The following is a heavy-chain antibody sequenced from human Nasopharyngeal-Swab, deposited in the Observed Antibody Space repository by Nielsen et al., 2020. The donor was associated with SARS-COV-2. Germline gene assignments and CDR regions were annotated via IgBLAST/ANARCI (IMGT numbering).Heavy chain of an antibody. D-gene: IGHD2-21*02. J-gene: IGHJ4*02. Sequence: ASEVSCKASGYTFTGYYIHWVRQAPGQGLEWMGRINPYSGGTNYAQKFQGRVTMTRDTSISTAYMELSRLRSDDTAVYYCARDYCGGDCFPDSWGQGTLVTVSS. CDR1: GYTFTGYY. CDR3: ARDYCGGDCFPDS. CDR2: INPYSGGT. V-gene: IGHV1-2*06.